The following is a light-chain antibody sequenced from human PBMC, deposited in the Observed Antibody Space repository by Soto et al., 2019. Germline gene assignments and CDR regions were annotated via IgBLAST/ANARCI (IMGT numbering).Light chain of an antibody. CDR1: SSDDGGYNY. V-gene: IGLV2-11*01. CDR3: CSYAGSYSYV. J-gene: IGLJ1*01. Sequence: QSALTQPRAVSGSPGQPGTISCTATSSDDGGYNYVSWYQQHPGKAPKLMIYDVSKRPSGVPDRFSGSKSGNTASLTISGLQAEDEADYYCCSYAGSYSYVFGTGTKVTVL. CDR2: DVS.